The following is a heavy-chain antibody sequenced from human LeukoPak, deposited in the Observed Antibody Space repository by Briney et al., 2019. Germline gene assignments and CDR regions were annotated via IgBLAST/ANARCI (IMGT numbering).Heavy chain of an antibody. CDR1: GGTFSSYA. CDR2: INPNSGGT. J-gene: IGHJ4*02. Sequence: ASVKVSCKASGGTFSSYAISWVRQAPGQGLEWMGWINPNSGGTNYAQKFQGRVTMTRDTSISTAYMELSRLRSDDTAVYYCARAFGSGSGWYGDYWGQGTLVTVSS. D-gene: IGHD6-19*01. CDR3: ARAFGSGSGWYGDY. V-gene: IGHV1-2*02.